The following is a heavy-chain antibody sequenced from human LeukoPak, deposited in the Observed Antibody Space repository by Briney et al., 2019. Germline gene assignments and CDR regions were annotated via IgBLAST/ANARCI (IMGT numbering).Heavy chain of an antibody. CDR3: TTDPLSFSEWELLSLFDY. CDR1: GFTFSNAW. D-gene: IGHD1-26*01. Sequence: GGSLRLSCAASGFTFSNAWMSWVRQAPGKGLDWVGRIKSKTDGGTTDYAAPVKGRFTISRDDSKNTLYPQMNSLKSEDTAVYYCTTDPLSFSEWELLSLFDYWGQGTLVTVSS. CDR2: IKSKTDGGTT. J-gene: IGHJ4*02. V-gene: IGHV3-15*01.